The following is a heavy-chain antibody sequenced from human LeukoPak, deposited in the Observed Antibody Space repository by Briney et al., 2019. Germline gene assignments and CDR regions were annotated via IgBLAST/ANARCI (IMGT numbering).Heavy chain of an antibody. Sequence: GGSLRLSCAASGFTFSSYEMNWVRQAPGKALEWGSYISSSGSTIYYADSVKGRFTISRDNAKNSLYLQMNSLRAEDTAVYYCARGGASGYYYGSGSYYREFDYWGQGTLVTVSS. CDR2: ISSSGSTI. J-gene: IGHJ4*02. CDR3: ARGGASGYYYGSGSYYREFDY. V-gene: IGHV3-48*03. CDR1: GFTFSSYE. D-gene: IGHD3-10*01.